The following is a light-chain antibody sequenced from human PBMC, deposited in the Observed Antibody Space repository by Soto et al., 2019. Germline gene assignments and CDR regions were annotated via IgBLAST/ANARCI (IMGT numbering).Light chain of an antibody. J-gene: IGKJ4*01. CDR3: QQRSSWPLT. CDR1: QSVSSY. Sequence: EIVLTQSPATLSLSPGERAALSCRASQSVSSYLAWYQQKPGQAPRLLIYDASNRATGIPARFSGSGSGTDFTLTISSLQSEDFAVYYCQQRSSWPLTFGGGTQVDIK. V-gene: IGKV3-11*01. CDR2: DAS.